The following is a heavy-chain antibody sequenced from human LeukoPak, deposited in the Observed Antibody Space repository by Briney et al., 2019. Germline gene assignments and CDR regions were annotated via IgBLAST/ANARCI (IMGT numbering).Heavy chain of an antibody. V-gene: IGHV3-23*01. CDR3: AKDGFHDSSGYAAY. CDR2: ISGSGGST. J-gene: IGHJ4*02. CDR1: GFPFSSYA. Sequence: SGGSLRLSCAASGFPFSSYAMSWVRQAPGKGLGWVSAISGSGGSTYYADSVKGRFTISRDNSKNTLFLLMHSLRAEDTAVYYCAKDGFHDSSGYAAYWGQGTLVTVSS. D-gene: IGHD3-22*01.